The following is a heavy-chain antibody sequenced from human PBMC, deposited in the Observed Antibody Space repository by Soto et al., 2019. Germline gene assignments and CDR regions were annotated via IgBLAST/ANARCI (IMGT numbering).Heavy chain of an antibody. CDR2: ISGSGGST. CDR1: GFTFSSYA. Sequence: EVQLLESGGGLVQPGGSLRLSCAASGFTFSSYAMSWVRQAPGKGLEWVSAISGSGGSTYYADSVKGRFTISRDNSKNTLYLQMNSLRAEDTAVYYCAKDLDFWSGYYNYYYYTDVWGKGTTVTVSS. V-gene: IGHV3-23*01. D-gene: IGHD3-3*01. CDR3: AKDLDFWSGYYNYYYYTDV. J-gene: IGHJ6*03.